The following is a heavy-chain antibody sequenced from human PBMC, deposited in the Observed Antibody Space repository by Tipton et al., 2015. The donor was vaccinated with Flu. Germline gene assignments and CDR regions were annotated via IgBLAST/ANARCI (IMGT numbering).Heavy chain of an antibody. V-gene: IGHV1-69*18. CDR1: GGSFSNSA. Sequence: QLVQSGAEVKKPESSVKVSCKTSGGSFSNSAINWVRQAPGQGLEWMGRIIPVFGTKDYAQKFLSRVTFTADESTSTAFMDLSSLTSEDTAVYYCASNYYGRPEHWFDYWGQGTLVTVSS. CDR3: ASNYYGRPEHWFDY. D-gene: IGHD3-10*01. CDR2: IIPVFGTK. J-gene: IGHJ4*02.